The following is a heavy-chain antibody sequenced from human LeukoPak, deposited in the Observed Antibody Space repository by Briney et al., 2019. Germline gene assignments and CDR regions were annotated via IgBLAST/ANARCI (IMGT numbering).Heavy chain of an antibody. J-gene: IGHJ6*03. D-gene: IGHD2-15*01. V-gene: IGHV4-39*01. CDR3: AKVATDYYCYYMDV. Sequence: SETLSLTCSVSGGSISRNSYYWGWIRQRPGQGLEWIVTIYYTGSTYNNPSLNTRVTISVDTSKNQFSLKLTSVTAADTAVYYCAKVATDYYCYYMDVWGKGTTVTISS. CDR2: IYYTGST. CDR1: GGSISRNSYY.